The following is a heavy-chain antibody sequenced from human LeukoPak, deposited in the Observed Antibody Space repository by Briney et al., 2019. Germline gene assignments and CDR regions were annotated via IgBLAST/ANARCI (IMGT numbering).Heavy chain of an antibody. CDR3: AKVGYCSGGSCYSGVAVAAFQH. CDR1: GFTFSSYG. Sequence: GRSLRLSCAASGFTFSSYGMHWVRQAPGKGLEWVAEISYDGSNKYYADSVKGRFTISRDNSKNTLYLQMNSLRAEDTAVYYCAKVGYCSGGSCYSGVAVAAFQHWGQGTLVTVSS. J-gene: IGHJ1*01. D-gene: IGHD2-15*01. CDR2: ISYDGSNK. V-gene: IGHV3-30*18.